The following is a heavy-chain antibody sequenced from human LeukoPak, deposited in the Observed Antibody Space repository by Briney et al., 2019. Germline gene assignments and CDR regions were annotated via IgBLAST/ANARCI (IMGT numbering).Heavy chain of an antibody. D-gene: IGHD3-10*01. V-gene: IGHV3-30*02. CDR1: GFTFSSCG. J-gene: IGHJ4*02. CDR2: LWSDGTNV. Sequence: PGGSLRLSCTASGFTFSSCGMHWVRQAPGKGLEWVAFLWSDGTNVNYADSVKGRFTISRDNSKNTLYLQMNSLRADDTAVYYCAKDLYGSGSHFDYWGQGTLVTVSS. CDR3: AKDLYGSGSHFDY.